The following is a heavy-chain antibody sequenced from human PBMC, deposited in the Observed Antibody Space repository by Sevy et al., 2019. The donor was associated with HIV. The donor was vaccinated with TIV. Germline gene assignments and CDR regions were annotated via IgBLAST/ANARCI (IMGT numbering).Heavy chain of an antibody. CDR3: AKDMSRGGTGTGLDD. CDR2: INWIGAAT. D-gene: IGHD1-7*01. J-gene: IGHJ4*02. Sequence: GGSLRLSCAASGFTFDTYAMHWVRHAPGKGLEWVSGINWIGAATGYADSVRGRFTISRDNAKKSLFLHMNSLRPEDTAIYYCAKDMSRGGTGTGLDDWGQGTLVTVSS. CDR1: GFTFDTYA. V-gene: IGHV3-9*01.